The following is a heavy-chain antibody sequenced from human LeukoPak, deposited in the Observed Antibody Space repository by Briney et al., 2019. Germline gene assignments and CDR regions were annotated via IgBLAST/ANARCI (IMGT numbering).Heavy chain of an antibody. CDR2: IIPIFGTA. D-gene: IGHD3-22*01. V-gene: IGHV1-69*13. CDR3: ASAYYYDSSGYYYFDY. Sequence: SLKVSCKASGCTFSSYAISWVRQAPGQGLEWMGGIIPIFGTANYAQKFQGRVTITADESTSTAYMELSSLRSEDTAVYYCASAYYYDSSGYYYFDYWGQGTLVTVSS. CDR1: GCTFSSYA. J-gene: IGHJ4*02.